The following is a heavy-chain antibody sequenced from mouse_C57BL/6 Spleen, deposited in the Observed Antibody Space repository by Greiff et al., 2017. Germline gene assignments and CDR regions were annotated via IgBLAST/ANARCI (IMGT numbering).Heavy chain of an antibody. D-gene: IGHD2-1*01. V-gene: IGHV1-15*01. CDR2: IDPETGGT. Sequence: VQLQQSGAELVRPGASVTLSCKASGYTFTDYEMHWVKQTPVHGLEWIGAIDPETGGTAYNQKFKGKAILTADKSSSTAYMELRSLTSEDSAVYYCTRFYYGNRFDDWGQGTTLTVSS. J-gene: IGHJ2*01. CDR3: TRFYYGNRFDD. CDR1: GYTFTDYE.